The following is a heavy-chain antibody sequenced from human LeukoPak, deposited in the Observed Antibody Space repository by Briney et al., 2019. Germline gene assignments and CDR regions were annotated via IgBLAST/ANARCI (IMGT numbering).Heavy chain of an antibody. V-gene: IGHV3-49*04. D-gene: IGHD3-9*01. J-gene: IGHJ3*02. CDR3: TRGDDILTGYYTGAFDI. CDR2: IRSKAYGGTT. Sequence: PGGSLRLSCTASGFTFGDYAMSWVRQAPGKGLEWVGFIRSKAYGGTTEYAASVKGRFTISRDDSKSIAYLQMNSLKTEGTAVYYCTRGDDILTGYYTGAFDIWGQGTMVTVSS. CDR1: GFTFGDYA.